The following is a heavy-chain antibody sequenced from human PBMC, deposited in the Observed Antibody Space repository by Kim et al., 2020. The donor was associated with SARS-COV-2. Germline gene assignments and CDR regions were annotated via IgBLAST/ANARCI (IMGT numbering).Heavy chain of an antibody. D-gene: IGHD2-8*02. Sequence: GGSLRLSCAASGFTFSSYAMSWVRQAPGKGLEWVSAISGSGGSTYYADPVKGRFTISRDNSKNTLYLQMNSLRAEDTAVYYCAKVRAGLLGYYYYGMDVWGQGTTVTVSS. V-gene: IGHV3-23*01. CDR3: AKVRAGLLGYYYYGMDV. CDR2: ISGSGGST. J-gene: IGHJ6*02. CDR1: GFTFSSYA.